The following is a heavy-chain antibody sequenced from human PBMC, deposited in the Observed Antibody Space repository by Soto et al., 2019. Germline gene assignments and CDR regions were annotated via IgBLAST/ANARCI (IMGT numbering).Heavy chain of an antibody. D-gene: IGHD6-19*01. CDR3: ARGGRRALAGLIYYYYYYIDV. CDR1: GDSVSSNSAA. V-gene: IGHV6-1*01. J-gene: IGHJ6*03. Sequence: SQTRSLTCAVSGDSVSSNSAAWNWIRQSPSRGLEWLGRTYYRSKWYNDYAVSVKSRITINPDTSKNQFSLQLNSVTPEDTAVYYCARGGRRALAGLIYYYYYYIDVWGKGTTVTVSS. CDR2: TYYRSKWYN.